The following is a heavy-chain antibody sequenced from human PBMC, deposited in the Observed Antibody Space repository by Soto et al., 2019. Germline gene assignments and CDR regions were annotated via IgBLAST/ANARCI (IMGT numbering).Heavy chain of an antibody. J-gene: IGHJ6*02. CDR1: GGSISSSNW. Sequence: PSETLSLTCAVSGGSISSSNWWSWVRQPPGKGLEWIGEIYHSGSTNYNPSLKSRVTISVDKSKNQFSLKLSSVTATDTAVYYCARDQLLWTNYYYGMDVWGQGTTVTVSS. D-gene: IGHD2-21*01. CDR3: ARDQLLWTNYYYGMDV. CDR2: IYHSGST. V-gene: IGHV4-4*02.